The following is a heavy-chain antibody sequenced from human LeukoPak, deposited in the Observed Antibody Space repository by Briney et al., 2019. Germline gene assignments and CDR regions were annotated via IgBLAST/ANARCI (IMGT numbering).Heavy chain of an antibody. V-gene: IGHV1-18*01. D-gene: IGHD3-22*01. CDR1: GYSFTSYG. J-gene: IGHJ4*02. CDR3: AKMGASSGYSPIDY. CDR2: ISTYDGNT. Sequence: GASVKVSCKASGYSFTSYGFSWVRQAPGQGLEWMGWISTYDGNTNYAQKVQGRVTMTTDSSTSTAYMELRTLRPDDTAVYYCAKMGASSGYSPIDYWGQGTLVTVSS.